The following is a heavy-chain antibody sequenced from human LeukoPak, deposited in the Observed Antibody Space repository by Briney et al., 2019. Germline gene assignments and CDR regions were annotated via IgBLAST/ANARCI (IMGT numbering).Heavy chain of an antibody. J-gene: IGHJ5*02. Sequence: HSGGSLRLSCAASGFTFSSYGLHWVRQAPGNGLEWVAVISYDGSNKYYADSVKGRFTISRDNSKNTLYLQMNSLRAEDTAVYYCAAMGSATIKENWFDPWGQGTLVTVSS. CDR2: ISYDGSNK. D-gene: IGHD5-12*01. CDR1: GFTFSSYG. CDR3: AAMGSATIKENWFDP. V-gene: IGHV3-30*03.